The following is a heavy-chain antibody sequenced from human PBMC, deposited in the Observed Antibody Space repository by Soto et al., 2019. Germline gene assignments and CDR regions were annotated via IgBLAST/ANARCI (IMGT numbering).Heavy chain of an antibody. Sequence: QVQLVQSGAEVKKPGSSVKVSCKASGGTFSSYAISWVRQAPGQGLEWMGGIIPIFGTANYAQKFQGRVTITADESTSTAYMELSSLRSEDTAVYYCARGPILRFLERFYYYGMDVWGQGTTVTVSS. CDR3: ARGPILRFLERFYYYGMDV. CDR1: GGTFSSYA. CDR2: IIPIFGTA. D-gene: IGHD3-3*01. V-gene: IGHV1-69*12. J-gene: IGHJ6*02.